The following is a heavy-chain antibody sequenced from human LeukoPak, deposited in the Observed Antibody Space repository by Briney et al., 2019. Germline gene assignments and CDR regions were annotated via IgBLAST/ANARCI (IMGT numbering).Heavy chain of an antibody. J-gene: IGHJ4*02. V-gene: IGHV3-74*01. D-gene: IGHD1-26*01. Sequence: GGSLRLSCAASGFTFNSYDMHWVRQAPGKGLVWVSRINSDGSSTSYADSVKGRFTISRDNSKNTLYLQMNSLRAEDTAVYYCAKDSGSYRFDYWGQGTLVTVSS. CDR2: INSDGSST. CDR3: AKDSGSYRFDY. CDR1: GFTFNSYD.